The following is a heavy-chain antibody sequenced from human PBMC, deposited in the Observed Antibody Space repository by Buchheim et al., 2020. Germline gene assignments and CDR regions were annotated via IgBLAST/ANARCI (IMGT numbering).Heavy chain of an antibody. CDR2: IYYSGST. CDR3: ARAYYGGYYDS. Sequence: QVQLLESGPGLVKPSETLSLTCTVSGGSISPYYWSWIRQSPGTGLELIGYIYYSGSTHYNPSFKSRVTLSLDTSKSPFSLSLSSVTAADTAVYFCARAYYGGYYDSWGLGSL. CDR1: GGSISPYY. V-gene: IGHV4-59*01. D-gene: IGHD4-23*01. J-gene: IGHJ4*02.